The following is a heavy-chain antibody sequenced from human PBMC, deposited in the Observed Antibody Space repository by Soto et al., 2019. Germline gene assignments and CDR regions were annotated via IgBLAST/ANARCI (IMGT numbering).Heavy chain of an antibody. Sequence: SETLSLTFSVSGDAISNFYWSWMRQAPGRGLEWIGCVHESGSTDYNPSLKGRVTISLHTSKSQFSLSLRSATAADTATYYCARGTRALITSFFAYWGQGIPITVSS. V-gene: IGHV4-59*03. CDR3: ARGTRALITSFFAY. J-gene: IGHJ4*02. D-gene: IGHD1-20*01. CDR2: VHESGST. CDR1: GDAISNFY.